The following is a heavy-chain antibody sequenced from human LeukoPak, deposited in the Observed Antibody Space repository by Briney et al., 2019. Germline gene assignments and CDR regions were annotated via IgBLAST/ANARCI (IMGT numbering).Heavy chain of an antibody. D-gene: IGHD6-6*01. CDR3: ARTGGARPYYYYYYGMDV. Sequence: SQTLSLTCTVSGGSISSYYWSWIRQSPGKGLEWIGEINHSGSTNYNPSLKSRVTISVDTSKNQFSLKLSSVTAADTAVYYCARTGGARPYYYYYYGMDVWGQGTTVTVSS. CDR1: GGSISSYY. J-gene: IGHJ6*02. V-gene: IGHV4-34*01. CDR2: INHSGST.